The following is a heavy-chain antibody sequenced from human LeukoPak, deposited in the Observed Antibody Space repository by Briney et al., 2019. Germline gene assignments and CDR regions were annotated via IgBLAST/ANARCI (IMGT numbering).Heavy chain of an antibody. V-gene: IGHV3-48*02. CDR2: ISSSSTTI. J-gene: IGHJ4*02. CDR3: ARGGGSGLAY. Sequence: GGSLRLSCAASGFTFSISSMNWVRQAPGKGLEWVSFISSSSTTIYYVDSVKGRFTISRDNAKNSLYLQMNSLRDEDTAVYYCARGGGSGLAYWGQGTPVTVSS. CDR1: GFTFSISS. D-gene: IGHD3-10*01.